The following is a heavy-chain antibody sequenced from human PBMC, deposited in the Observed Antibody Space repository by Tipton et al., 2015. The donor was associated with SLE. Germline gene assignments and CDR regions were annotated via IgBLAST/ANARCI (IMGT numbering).Heavy chain of an antibody. CDR3: AAGPDAFDI. CDR2: IYYSGST. CDR1: GGSISSYY. V-gene: IGHV4-59*12. Sequence: LRLSCTVSGGSISSYYWSWIRQPPGKGLEWIGYIYYSGSTNYNPSLKSRVTISVDTSKNQFSLKLSSVTAADTAVYYCAAGPDAFDIWGRGTMVTVSS. J-gene: IGHJ3*02.